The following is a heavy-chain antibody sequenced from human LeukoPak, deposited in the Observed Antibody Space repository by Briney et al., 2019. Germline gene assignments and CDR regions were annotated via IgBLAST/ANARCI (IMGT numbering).Heavy chain of an antibody. V-gene: IGHV1-18*01. CDR3: ARDRGGPADY. CDR1: GGTFSSYA. CDR2: ISAYNGNT. J-gene: IGHJ4*02. D-gene: IGHD3-10*01. Sequence: GASVKVSCKASGGTFSSYAISWVRQAPGQGLEWMGWISAYNGNTNYAQEFQGRVTMTTDTSTSTVYMELRSLRSDDTAVYYCARDRGGPADYWGQGTLVTVSS.